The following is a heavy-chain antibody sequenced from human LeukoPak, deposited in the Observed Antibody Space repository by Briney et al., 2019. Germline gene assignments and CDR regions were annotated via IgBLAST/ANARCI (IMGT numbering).Heavy chain of an antibody. CDR2: IYYSGST. J-gene: IGHJ4*02. D-gene: IGHD6-19*01. CDR3: AKDSSGFVY. CDR1: GGSISGYF. V-gene: IGHV4-59*01. Sequence: PSETLSLTCTVSGGSISGYFWSWIRQPPGMGLEWIGYIYYSGSTNYNPSLKSRVTISVDTSKNQFSLKLSSVTAADTAVYYCAKDSSGFVYWGQGTLVTVSS.